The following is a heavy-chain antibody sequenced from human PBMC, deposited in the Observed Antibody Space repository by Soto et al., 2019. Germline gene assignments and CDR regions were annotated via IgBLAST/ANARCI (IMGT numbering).Heavy chain of an antibody. D-gene: IGHD3-10*01. Sequence: QVQLVESGGGVVQPGRSLRLSCAASGFTFSSYGMHWVRQAPGKGLEWVAVIWYDGSNKYYADSVKGRFTISRDNSKNTLYLQMYSLRAEDTAVYYCARDSLYYGSGSDAFDIWGQGTMVTVSS. V-gene: IGHV3-33*01. CDR2: IWYDGSNK. J-gene: IGHJ3*02. CDR3: ARDSLYYGSGSDAFDI. CDR1: GFTFSSYG.